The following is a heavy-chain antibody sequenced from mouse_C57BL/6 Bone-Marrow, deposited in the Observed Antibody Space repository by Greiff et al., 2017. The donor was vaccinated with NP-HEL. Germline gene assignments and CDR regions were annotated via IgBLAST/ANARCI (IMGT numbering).Heavy chain of an antibody. CDR2: IDPENGDT. CDR1: GFNITDDY. Sequence: EVQLVESGAELVRPGASVKLSCTASGFNITDDYMHWVKQRPEQGLEWIGWIDPENGDTEYASKFQGKATITADTSSNTAYLQLSSLTSEDTAVYYCTTGDGYYSFAYWGQGTLVTVSA. D-gene: IGHD2-3*01. CDR3: TTGDGYYSFAY. V-gene: IGHV14-4*01. J-gene: IGHJ3*01.